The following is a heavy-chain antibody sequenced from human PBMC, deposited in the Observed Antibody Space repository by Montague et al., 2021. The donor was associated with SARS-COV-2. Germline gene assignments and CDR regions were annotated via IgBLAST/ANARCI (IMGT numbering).Heavy chain of an antibody. CDR3: ARRYSSSWTGDQYYFDY. V-gene: IGHV4-39*07. J-gene: IGHJ4*02. CDR2: IYYSGST. D-gene: IGHD6-13*01. CDR1: GGSISSSYY. Sequence: SETLSLTCTVSGGSISSSYYWGWIRQPPGKGLEWIGSIYYSGSTYYNPSLKSRVTISVDTSKNQFSLKLSSVTAADTAVYYCARRYSSSWTGDQYYFDYWGQGTLVTVSS.